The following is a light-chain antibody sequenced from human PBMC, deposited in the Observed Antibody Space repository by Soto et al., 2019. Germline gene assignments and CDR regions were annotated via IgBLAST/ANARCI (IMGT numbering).Light chain of an antibody. CDR3: QQYNNYPWT. V-gene: IGKV1-39*01. CDR1: QSISSY. Sequence: DIQMTQSPSALSASVGDRVTSTCRASQSISSYLNWYQQKPGKAPKLLIYAASSLQSGVPSRFSGSRSGTEITLTISSLQPDDFSTFYCQQYNNYPWTFGQGTKVDIK. CDR2: AAS. J-gene: IGKJ1*01.